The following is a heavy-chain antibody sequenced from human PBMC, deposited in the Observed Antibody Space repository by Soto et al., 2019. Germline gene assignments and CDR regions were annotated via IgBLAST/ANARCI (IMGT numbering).Heavy chain of an antibody. CDR2: ISSSSGYI. V-gene: IGHV3-21*01. CDR3: ARSKRSAAPFDL. J-gene: IGHJ2*01. Sequence: EVQLVESGGGLVRSGGSLRLSCEASGLTFSGDIMNWVRQAPGKGLEWVSSISSSSGYIYYADSMKGRFTISRDNAKNSLYLQMTSLRAEDTAVYYCARSKRSAAPFDLWGRGTLVAGSS. D-gene: IGHD6-25*01. CDR1: GLTFSGDI.